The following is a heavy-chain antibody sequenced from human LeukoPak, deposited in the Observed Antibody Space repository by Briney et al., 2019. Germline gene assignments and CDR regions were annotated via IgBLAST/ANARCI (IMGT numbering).Heavy chain of an antibody. D-gene: IGHD1-1*01. CDR2: IKQDGSET. V-gene: IGHV3-7*04. CDR1: GFSFRSYY. Sequence: GGSLRLSCAASGFSFRSYYMSWVRQAPGKGLEWVANIKQDGSETYYVDSVKGRFSISRDNAKNSLYLQMNSLRDEDTGAYYCARDTKLGYWGQGTLVTVSS. J-gene: IGHJ4*02. CDR3: ARDTKLGY.